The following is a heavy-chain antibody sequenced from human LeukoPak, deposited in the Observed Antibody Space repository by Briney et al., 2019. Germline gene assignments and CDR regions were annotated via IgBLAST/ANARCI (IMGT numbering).Heavy chain of an antibody. Sequence: GESLKISCKVPGNTFPAYWIGWVRLMPGKGLEYMGIIFPGDSDTRYSPSFRGQVTMSVDRSINTAYLQWSSLKASDSGIYYCAKFGYGGEDWKAGFDYGARGPLVPVSS. CDR2: IFPGDSDT. J-gene: IGHJ4*02. V-gene: IGHV5-51*01. CDR1: GNTFPAYW. D-gene: IGHD5-18*01. CDR3: AKFGYGGEDWKAGFDY.